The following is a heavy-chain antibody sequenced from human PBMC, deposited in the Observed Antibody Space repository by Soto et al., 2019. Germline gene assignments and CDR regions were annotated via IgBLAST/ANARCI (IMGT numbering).Heavy chain of an antibody. CDR1: GFTFSNAW. J-gene: IGHJ4*02. D-gene: IGHD6-19*01. Sequence: GGSLSLSCAASGFTFSNAWMNWVRQAPGKGLERVGRIKSKTDGGTTDYAAPVKGRFTISRDDSKNTLYLQMNSLKTEDTAVYYCTTVGSSGWYNGDLNSIDYWGQGTLVTVSS. V-gene: IGHV3-15*07. CDR2: IKSKTDGGTT. CDR3: TTVGSSGWYNGDLNSIDY.